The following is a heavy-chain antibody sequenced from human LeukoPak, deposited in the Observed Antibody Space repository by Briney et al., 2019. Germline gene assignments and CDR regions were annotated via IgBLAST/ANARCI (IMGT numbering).Heavy chain of an antibody. CDR3: ARVIPATYYFDY. D-gene: IGHD2-15*01. CDR1: GFTVSSNY. CDR2: IYSGGST. Sequence: PGGSLRLSCAASGFTVSSNYMSWVRQARGKGLEWVSVIYSGGSTYYADSVKGRFTISRDNSKNTLYLQMNSLRAEDTAVYYCARVIPATYYFDYWGQGTLVTVSS. J-gene: IGHJ4*02. V-gene: IGHV3-53*01.